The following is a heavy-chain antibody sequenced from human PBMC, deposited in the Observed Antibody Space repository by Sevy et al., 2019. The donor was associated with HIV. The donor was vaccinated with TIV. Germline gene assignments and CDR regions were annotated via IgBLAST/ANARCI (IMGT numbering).Heavy chain of an antibody. J-gene: IGHJ6*03. V-gene: IGHV4-59*01. D-gene: IGHD2-21*01. CDR2: IDYSGST. CDR1: GGSISSYY. CDR3: ARDLFRRGEGYYYMDV. Sequence: SETLSLTCTVSGGSISSYYWSWIRQPPGKGLEWIGYIDYSGSTNYNPTLKSRVTISVDTSKNQFSLKLSSVTAADTAVYYCARDLFRRGEGYYYMDVWGKGTTVTVSS.